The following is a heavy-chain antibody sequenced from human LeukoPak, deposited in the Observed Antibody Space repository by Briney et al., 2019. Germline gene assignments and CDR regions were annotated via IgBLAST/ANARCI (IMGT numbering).Heavy chain of an antibody. CDR3: ARVSGDYVDY. CDR1: GGSISSGGYY. V-gene: IGHV4-31*03. CDR2: IYYSGST. Sequence: SETLSLTCTVSGGSISSGGYYWSWIRQHPGKGLEWIGYIYYSGSTYYNPSLKSRVTISVDTSKNQFSLKLSSVTAADTAVYYCARVSGDYVDYWGQGTPVTVSS. J-gene: IGHJ4*02. D-gene: IGHD4-17*01.